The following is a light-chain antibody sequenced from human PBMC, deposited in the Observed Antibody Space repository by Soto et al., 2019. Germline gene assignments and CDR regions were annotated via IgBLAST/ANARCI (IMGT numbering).Light chain of an antibody. CDR1: QSVSSY. Sequence: EIVLTRSPATLSLSPGERATLSCRASQSVSSYLAWYQQKPGQAPRLLIYDASNRATGIPARFSGSGSGTEFTLTISSLEPEDFAVYYCQQRSNWPPATFGQGTKLEIK. CDR3: QQRSNWPPAT. J-gene: IGKJ2*01. CDR2: DAS. V-gene: IGKV3-11*01.